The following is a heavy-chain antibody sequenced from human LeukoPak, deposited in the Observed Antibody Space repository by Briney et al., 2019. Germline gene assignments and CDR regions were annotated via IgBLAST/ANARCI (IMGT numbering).Heavy chain of an antibody. CDR3: AKWGDYDILTGYYDSDY. Sequence: PGGSLRLSCAASGFTFSNYAMSWVRQAPGKGLEWVSAIVGSGSSTYYADSVKGRFTISRDNSKNTLYLQLNRLRAEDTAVYYCAKWGDYDILTGYYDSDYWGQGTLDTVSS. D-gene: IGHD3-9*01. V-gene: IGHV3-23*01. CDR1: GFTFSNYA. CDR2: IVGSGSST. J-gene: IGHJ4*02.